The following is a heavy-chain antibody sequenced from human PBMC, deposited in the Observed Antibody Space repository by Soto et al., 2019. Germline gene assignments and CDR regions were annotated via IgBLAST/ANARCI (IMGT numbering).Heavy chain of an antibody. CDR3: ARDPQDYYYYYYGMDV. J-gene: IGHJ6*02. V-gene: IGHV6-1*01. CDR2: TYYRSKWYN. CDR1: GDSVSSDSAA. Sequence: SQTLSLTCAISGDSVSSDSAAWNWIRQSPSRGLEWLGRTYYRSKWYNDYAVSVKSRITINPDTSKNQFSLQLNSVTPEDTAVYYCARDPQDYYYYYYGMDVWGQGTTVTVSS.